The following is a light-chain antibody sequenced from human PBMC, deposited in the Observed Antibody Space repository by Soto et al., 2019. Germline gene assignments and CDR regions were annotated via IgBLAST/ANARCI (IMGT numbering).Light chain of an antibody. Sequence: QSALTQPASVSGSPGQSITVSCIGTSSDIGGYNYVSWYQQHPGKAPKLMIHDVSNRPSGVSDRFSGSKSGNTASLTISGLQVDDEAYYYCSSYTSSNTHVFGGGTKVTVL. CDR2: DVS. V-gene: IGLV2-14*03. J-gene: IGLJ2*01. CDR3: SSYTSSNTHV. CDR1: SSDIGGYNY.